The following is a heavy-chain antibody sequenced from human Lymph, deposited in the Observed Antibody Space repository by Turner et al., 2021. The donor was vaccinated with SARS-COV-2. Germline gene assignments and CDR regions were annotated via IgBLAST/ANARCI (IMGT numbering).Heavy chain of an antibody. D-gene: IGHD6-13*01. V-gene: IGHV3-53*02. CDR2: IYSGGTT. J-gene: IGHJ6*02. CDR3: ARDLGTYGMDV. Sequence: EVQLVETGGGMIQPGGSRRLACAASGFIVSRNYMNWVRQAPGKGLEWVSVIYSGGTTYYADSVKGRFTISRDNSKNTLYLQMNSLRVEDTAVYYCARDLGTYGMDVWGQGTTVTVSS. CDR1: GFIVSRNY.